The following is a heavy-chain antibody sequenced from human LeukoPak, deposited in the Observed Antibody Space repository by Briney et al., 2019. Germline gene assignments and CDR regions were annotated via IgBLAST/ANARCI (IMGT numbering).Heavy chain of an antibody. V-gene: IGHV4-34*01. CDR3: ASYLSPLNMVRGVIGVWDY. CDR1: GGSFSGYY. Sequence: SETLSLTCAVYGGSFSGYYWSWIRQPPGKGLEWIGEINHSGSTNYNPSLKSRVTISVDTSKNQFSLKLSSVTAADTAVYYCASYLSPLNMVRGVIGVWDYWGQGTLVTVSS. J-gene: IGHJ4*02. CDR2: INHSGST. D-gene: IGHD3-10*01.